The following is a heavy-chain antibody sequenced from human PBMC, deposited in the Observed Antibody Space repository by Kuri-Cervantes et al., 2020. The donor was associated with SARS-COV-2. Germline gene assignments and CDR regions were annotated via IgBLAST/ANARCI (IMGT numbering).Heavy chain of an antibody. D-gene: IGHD3-16*01. CDR1: GFTFSSSA. Sequence: GESLKISCAASGFTFSSSAMCWVRQAPGKGLEWVSVTYSGGNAYYADSVKGRFTISTDDSKNTLYLQLNSLRAEDTAVYYCARDLAYWGQGTLVTVSS. CDR2: TYSGGNA. J-gene: IGHJ4*01. V-gene: IGHV3-66*01. CDR3: ARDLAY.